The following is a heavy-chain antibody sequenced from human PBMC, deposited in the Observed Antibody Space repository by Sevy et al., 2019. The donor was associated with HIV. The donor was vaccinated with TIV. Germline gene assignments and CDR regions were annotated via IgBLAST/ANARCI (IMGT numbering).Heavy chain of an antibody. CDR3: AKDQQWLVHRYFDY. Sequence: GGSLRLSCAASGFTFSSYGMHWVRQAPGKGLEWVAFIRYDGSNKYYADSVKGRFTISRDNSKNTLYLQMNSLRAEDTAVYYCAKDQQWLVHRYFDYWGRGTLVTVSS. CDR1: GFTFSSYG. V-gene: IGHV3-30*02. CDR2: IRYDGSNK. J-gene: IGHJ4*02. D-gene: IGHD6-19*01.